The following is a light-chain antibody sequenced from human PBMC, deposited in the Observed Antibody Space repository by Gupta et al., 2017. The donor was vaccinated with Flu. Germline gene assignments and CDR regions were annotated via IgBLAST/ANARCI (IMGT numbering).Light chain of an antibody. V-gene: IGLV2-14*01. CDR3: SSYTSNNTRV. CDR2: EVS. Sequence: QSALTQPASVSGSPGQSTTISCTGTSSDVGGYNYVSWYQQHPGKAPKLMISEVSNRPAGVSRRFSGSKSANTASLTISALRAEDAADYYCSSYTSNNTRVFGTGTKVTVL. J-gene: IGLJ1*01. CDR1: SSDVGGYNY.